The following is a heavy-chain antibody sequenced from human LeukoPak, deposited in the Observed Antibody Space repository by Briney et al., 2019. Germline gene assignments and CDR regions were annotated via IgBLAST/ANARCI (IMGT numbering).Heavy chain of an antibody. D-gene: IGHD3-22*01. Sequence: GGSLRLSCAASGFTVSSNYMSWVRQAPGKGPEWVSVIYSGGSTYYADSVKGRFTISRDNSKNTLYLQMNSLRAEDTAVYYCAREPLYYYDSSGYYYDWGQGTLVTVSS. CDR1: GFTVSSNY. CDR3: AREPLYYYDSSGYYYD. J-gene: IGHJ4*02. CDR2: IYSGGST. V-gene: IGHV3-66*01.